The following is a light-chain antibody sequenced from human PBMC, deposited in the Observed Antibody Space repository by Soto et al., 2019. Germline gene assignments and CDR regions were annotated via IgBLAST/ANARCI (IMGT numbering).Light chain of an antibody. V-gene: IGKV1-8*01. CDR2: AAS. Sequence: IQMAQTPSTLRASAVQSVSVTCXASQGISSYLAWYQQKPGKAPKLLIYAASTLQSGVPSRFSGSGSGTDFTLTISSLQAEDVAVYYCQQYYSTPPTFGGGTKVDIK. CDR3: QQYYSTPPT. J-gene: IGKJ4*01. CDR1: QGISSY.